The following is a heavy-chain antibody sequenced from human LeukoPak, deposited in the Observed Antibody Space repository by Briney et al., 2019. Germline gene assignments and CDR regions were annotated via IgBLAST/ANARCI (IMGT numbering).Heavy chain of an antibody. CDR1: GFTFDGYA. CDR2: ISWNSGSI. V-gene: IGHV3-9*01. D-gene: IGHD3-10*01. Sequence: PGGSLRLSCAASGFTFDGYAMHWVRQAPGKGLEWVSGISWNSGSIGYADSVKGRFTISRDNAKNSLYLQMNSLRAEDTALYYCAKGYGSGSYCFDYWGQGTLVTVST. CDR3: AKGYGSGSYCFDY. J-gene: IGHJ4*02.